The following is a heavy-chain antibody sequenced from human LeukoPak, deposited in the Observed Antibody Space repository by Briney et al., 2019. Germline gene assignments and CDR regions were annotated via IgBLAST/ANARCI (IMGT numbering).Heavy chain of an antibody. Sequence: SGGSLRLSCAASGFPFSTYSMHWVRQAPGKGLEWVAVMSSDGSNNNYANSVKGRFTISRDNSKNALYLQMNTLRAEDTAAYYCAREKYCTPTDCLHGRFYFNSWGQGTPVTVSS. J-gene: IGHJ4*02. CDR2: MSSDGSNN. CDR3: AREKYCTPTDCLHGRFYFNS. D-gene: IGHD2-8*01. CDR1: GFPFSTYS. V-gene: IGHV3-30*04.